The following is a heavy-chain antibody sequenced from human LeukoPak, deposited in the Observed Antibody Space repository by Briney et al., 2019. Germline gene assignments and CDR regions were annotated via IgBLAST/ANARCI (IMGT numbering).Heavy chain of an antibody. CDR2: IYYSGST. V-gene: IGHV4-59*02. CDR3: ARGYSSSWLGKFDY. D-gene: IGHD6-13*01. CDR1: GGSVSSYY. J-gene: IGHJ4*02. Sequence: SETLSLTCSVSGGSVSSYYWTWIRQTPGKGLEWIGYIYYSGSTNYNPSLNSRVTMSVDTSKNQFSLNLNSVAAADTAVYYCARGYSSSWLGKFDYWGQGTLVTVSS.